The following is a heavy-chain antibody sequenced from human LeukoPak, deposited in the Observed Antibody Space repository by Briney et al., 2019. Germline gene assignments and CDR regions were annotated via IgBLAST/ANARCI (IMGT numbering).Heavy chain of an antibody. CDR1: GGTFSSYA. CDR2: IIPIFGTA. CDR3: ARASATDRMLGDY. J-gene: IGHJ4*02. D-gene: IGHD6-25*01. Sequence: ASVKVSCKASGGTFSSYAISWVRQAPGQGLERMGGIIPIFGTANYAQKFQGRVTITADKSTSTAYTELSSLRSEDTAVYYCARASATDRMLGDYWGQGPLVTVSS. V-gene: IGHV1-69*06.